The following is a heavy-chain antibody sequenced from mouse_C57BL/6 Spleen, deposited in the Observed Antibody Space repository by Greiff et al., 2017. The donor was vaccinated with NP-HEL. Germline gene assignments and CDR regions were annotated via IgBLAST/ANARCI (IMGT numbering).Heavy chain of an antibody. V-gene: IGHV3-6*01. D-gene: IGHD1-1*01. CDR2: ISYDGSN. CDR3: AREVARWYFDV. J-gene: IGHJ1*03. Sequence: VQLKESGPGLVKPSQSLSLTCSVTGYSITSGYYWNWIRQFPGNKLEWMGYISYDGSNNYNPSLKNRISITRDTSKNQFFLKLNSVTTEDTATYYCAREVARWYFDVWGTGTTVTVSS. CDR1: GYSITSGYY.